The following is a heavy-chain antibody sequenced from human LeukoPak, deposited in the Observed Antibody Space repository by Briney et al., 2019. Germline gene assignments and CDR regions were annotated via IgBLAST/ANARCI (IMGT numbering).Heavy chain of an antibody. Sequence: GGSLRLSCAASGFTFSSYSMNWVRQAPGKGLEWVSAIHASGDTCYADSVKGRFTISRDTSKNTLYLQINSLRVEDTAVYYCIVFGDSNHWGQGTLVTVSS. D-gene: IGHD4-17*01. CDR2: IHASGDT. CDR1: GFTFSSYS. V-gene: IGHV3-53*01. CDR3: IVFGDSNH. J-gene: IGHJ5*02.